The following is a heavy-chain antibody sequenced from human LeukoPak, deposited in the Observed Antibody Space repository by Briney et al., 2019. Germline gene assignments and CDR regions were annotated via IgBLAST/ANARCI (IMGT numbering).Heavy chain of an antibody. Sequence: ASVKVSCKASGYTFTTYAINWVRQAPGQGLEWMGWINTNTGNPTYAQGFTGRFVFSLDTSVSTAYQQISSLKPEDTAVYYCARDLGVIYTSSWYVDYWGQGTLVTVSS. V-gene: IGHV7-4-1*02. CDR3: ARDLGVIYTSSWYVDY. D-gene: IGHD6-13*01. CDR1: GYTFTTYA. CDR2: INTNTGNP. J-gene: IGHJ4*02.